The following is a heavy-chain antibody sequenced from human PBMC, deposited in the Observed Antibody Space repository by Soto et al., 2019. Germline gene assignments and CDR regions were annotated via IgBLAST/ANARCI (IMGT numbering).Heavy chain of an antibody. CDR3: ARDPAIGGPFDY. CDR2: INPYNGNT. CDR1: GYTFNSYG. Sequence: QVQLVQSGAEVKKPGASVKVSCKASGYTFNSYGISWVRQAPGQGLEWMGWINPYNGNTKYAQKVQGRVTMTTDTYTSTAYMELRSLRSDDKAVYYCARDPAIGGPFDYWGQGTLVTVSS. V-gene: IGHV1-18*01. J-gene: IGHJ4*02. D-gene: IGHD3-10*01.